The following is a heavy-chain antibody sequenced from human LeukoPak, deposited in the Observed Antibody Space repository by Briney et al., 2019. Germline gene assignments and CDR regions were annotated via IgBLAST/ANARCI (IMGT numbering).Heavy chain of an antibody. J-gene: IGHJ4*02. CDR1: GFTFSSYS. CDR3: AKSYCATNCYDPFDY. D-gene: IGHD2-2*01. CDR2: ISSSSSYI. Sequence: PGGSLRLSCAASGFTFSSYSMNWVRQAPGKGLEWVSSISSSSSYIYYADSVKGRFTISRDNSKNTLYLQMNSLRAEDTAVYYCAKSYCATNCYDPFDYWGQGTLVTASS. V-gene: IGHV3-21*04.